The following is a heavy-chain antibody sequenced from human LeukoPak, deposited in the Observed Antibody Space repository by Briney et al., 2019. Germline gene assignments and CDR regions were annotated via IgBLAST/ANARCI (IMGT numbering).Heavy chain of an antibody. CDR1: GFTFGDYA. J-gene: IGHJ4*02. CDR3: ARDSIPLDY. Sequence: GGSLRLSCTAFGFTFGDYAMSWVRQAPGKGLEWVGFIRSKVYGGTTEYAASVKGRFTISRDNAKNSLYLQMNSLRAEDTAVYYCARDSIPLDYWGQGTLVTVSS. CDR2: IRSKVYGGTT. D-gene: IGHD2/OR15-2a*01. V-gene: IGHV3-49*04.